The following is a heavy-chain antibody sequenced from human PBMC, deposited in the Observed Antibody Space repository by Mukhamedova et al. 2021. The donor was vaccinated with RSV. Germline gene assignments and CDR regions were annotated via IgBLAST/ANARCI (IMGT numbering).Heavy chain of an antibody. CDR3: ARDSPWGFDY. CDR1: G. Sequence: GMSWVRPAPGKGLEWVSGINWNGGSTGYADSVKGRFTISRDNAKNSLYLQMNSLRAEDTALYYCARDSPWGFDYWGQGTLVTVPS. J-gene: IGHJ4*02. D-gene: IGHD7-27*01. V-gene: IGHV3-20*03. CDR2: INWNGGST.